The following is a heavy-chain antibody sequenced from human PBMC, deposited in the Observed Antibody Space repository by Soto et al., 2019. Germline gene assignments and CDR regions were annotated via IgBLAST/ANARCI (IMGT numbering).Heavy chain of an antibody. V-gene: IGHV1-58*01. CDR3: AADPSGSYYVYYYYYGMDV. J-gene: IGHJ6*02. CDR1: GFTFTSSA. D-gene: IGHD3-10*01. CDR2: IVVGSGNT. Sequence: SVKVSCKASGFTFTSSAVQWVRQARGQRFEWIGWIVVGSGNTNYAQKFQERVTITRDMSTSTAYMEVSSLRSEDTAVYYCAADPSGSYYVYYYYYGMDVWGQGTTVTVSS.